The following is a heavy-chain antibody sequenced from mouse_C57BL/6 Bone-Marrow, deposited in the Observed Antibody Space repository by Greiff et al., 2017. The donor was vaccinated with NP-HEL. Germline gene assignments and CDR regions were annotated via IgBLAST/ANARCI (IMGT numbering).Heavy chain of an antibody. Sequence: QVQLHQSGAELMNPGASVKLSCKATGYTFTCYCISVVKPMRPPCLSFIFSILPGSGSTNYNEKFKGKATFTADTSSNTAYMQLSSLTTEDSAIYYCAREGFTTVVGDYWGQGTTLTVSS. J-gene: IGHJ2*01. CDR3: AREGFTTVVGDY. CDR2: ILPGSGST. V-gene: IGHV1-9*01. D-gene: IGHD1-1*01. CDR1: GYTFTCYC.